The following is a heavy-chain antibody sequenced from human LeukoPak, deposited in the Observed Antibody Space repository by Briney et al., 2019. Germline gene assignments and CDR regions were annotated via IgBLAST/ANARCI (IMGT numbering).Heavy chain of an antibody. V-gene: IGHV3-23*01. Sequence: GGSLRLSCAASGFAFSNYAMSWVRQAPGKGLEWVSSLSGGGDSRYYADSVMGRFTISRDNSKNTLYLQMNSLRPEDTAVYYCAGQEYSSSPDYWGQGTLVTVSS. J-gene: IGHJ4*02. CDR3: AGQEYSSSPDY. CDR2: LSGGGDSR. D-gene: IGHD6-6*01. CDR1: GFAFSNYA.